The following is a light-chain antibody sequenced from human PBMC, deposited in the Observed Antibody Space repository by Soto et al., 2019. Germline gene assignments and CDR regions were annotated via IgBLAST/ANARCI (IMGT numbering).Light chain of an antibody. CDR3: SSYTSSSTLV. CDR2: EVS. J-gene: IGLJ1*01. CDR1: SSDVGGYNY. Sequence: QSALTQPGSVSGSPGQSITICCTGTSSDVGGYNYVSWYQQHPGKAPKLMIFEVSNRPSGVSNRFSGSKSGNTASLTISGLQAEDEADYYCSSYTSSSTLVFGTGTKLTVL. V-gene: IGLV2-14*01.